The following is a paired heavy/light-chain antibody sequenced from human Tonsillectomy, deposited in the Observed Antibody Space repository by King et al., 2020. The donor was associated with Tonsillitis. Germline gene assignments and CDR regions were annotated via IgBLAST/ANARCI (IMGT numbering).Light chain of an antibody. CDR2: AAS. V-gene: IGKV3D-15*01. CDR1: QSVSSN. Sequence: EIVMTQSPATLSVSPGERAILSCRARQSVSSNLAWYQQKPGQAPRLLIYAASIRATGIPARFSGSGSGTEFTLTISSLQSEDFAVYYCQQYDNWPPYTFGQGTKLEIK. CDR3: QQYDNWPPYT. J-gene: IGKJ2*01.
Heavy chain of an antibody. Sequence: QVQLQESGPGLVKPSQTLSLTCTVSSASISSGDYYWTWIRQPPGKGLECVAYISDRGTTYHNPSLKSRLSIFLDTSRNQFSLSLSSVTAADTAVYYCARASGGNYYLDSWGQGTLVTVSS. CDR2: ISDRGTT. D-gene: IGHD3-10*01. CDR3: ARASGGNYYLDS. CDR1: SASISSGDYY. J-gene: IGHJ5*01. V-gene: IGHV4-30-4*08.